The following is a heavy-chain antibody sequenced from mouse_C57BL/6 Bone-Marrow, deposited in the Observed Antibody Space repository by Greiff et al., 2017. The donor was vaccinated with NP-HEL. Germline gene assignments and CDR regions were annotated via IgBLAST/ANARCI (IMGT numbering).Heavy chain of an antibody. CDR2: IRNKANGYTT. CDR1: GFTFTDYY. J-gene: IGHJ3*01. CDR3: ARFDGFAY. D-gene: IGHD2-3*01. V-gene: IGHV7-3*01. Sequence: EVKLMESGGGLVQPGGSLSLSCAASGFTFTDYYMSWVRQPPGKALEWLGSIRNKANGYTTEYSASVKGRFTISRDNSQSILYLQMNALRAEDSATYYCARFDGFAYWGQGTLVTVSA.